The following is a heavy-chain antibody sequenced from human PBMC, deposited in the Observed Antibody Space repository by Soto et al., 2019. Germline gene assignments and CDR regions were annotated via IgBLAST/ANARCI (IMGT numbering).Heavy chain of an antibody. CDR2: ISGSGGTT. CDR3: AKGAFYSNSPQPFDS. D-gene: IGHD4-4*01. Sequence: GGSLRLSCAASGFTFSSFALTWVRQAPRKGLEWISVISGSGGTTFCAGSVKGRFTVSRDNVKKTLYLQMNSLRAEDTAVYYCAKGAFYSNSPQPFDSWGQGTQVTVSS. V-gene: IGHV3-23*01. CDR1: GFTFSSFA. J-gene: IGHJ4*02.